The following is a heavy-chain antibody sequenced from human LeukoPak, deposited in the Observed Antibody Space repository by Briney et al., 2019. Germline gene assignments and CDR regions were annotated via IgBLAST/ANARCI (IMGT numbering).Heavy chain of an antibody. V-gene: IGHV1-2*02. D-gene: IGHD3-9*01. J-gene: IGHJ4*02. Sequence: ASVKVSCKASGYTFTGYYMHWVRQAPGQGLEWMGWINPNSGGTNYAQKFQGRVTMTRDTSISTAYMELSRLRSDDTAVYYCARFYYDILTGYYTLDYWAREPWSPSPQ. CDR3: ARFYYDILTGYYTLDY. CDR2: INPNSGGT. CDR1: GYTFTGYY.